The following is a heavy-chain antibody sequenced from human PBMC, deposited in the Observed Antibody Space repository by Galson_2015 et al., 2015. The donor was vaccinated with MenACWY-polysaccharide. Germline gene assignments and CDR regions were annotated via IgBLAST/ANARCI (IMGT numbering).Heavy chain of an antibody. D-gene: IGHD4-17*01. V-gene: IGHV3-48*03. CDR1: GFPFSTYE. CDR3: ARLTTVTPVDF. CDR2: ISGAGHTI. Sequence: SLRLSCAASGFPFSTYEMNWVRQAPGKGLEWISYISGAGHTIYYADSVKGRFTVSRDSAKNLLYLQMNSLRAEDTAVYYCARLTTVTPVDFWGQGTLVTVSS. J-gene: IGHJ4*02.